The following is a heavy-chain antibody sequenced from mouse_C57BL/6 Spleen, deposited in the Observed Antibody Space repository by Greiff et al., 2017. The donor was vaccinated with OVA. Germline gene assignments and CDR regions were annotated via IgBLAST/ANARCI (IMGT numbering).Heavy chain of an antibody. Sequence: VHVKQSVAELVRPGASVKLSCTASGFNIKNTYMHWVKQRPEQGLEWIGRIDPANGNTKYAPKFQGKATITADTSSNTAYLQLSSLTSEDTAIYYCAREGVITTVVASGYYAMDYWSQGTSVTVSS. CDR3: AREGVITTVVASGYYAMDY. CDR2: IDPANGNT. V-gene: IGHV14-3*01. J-gene: IGHJ4*01. CDR1: GFNIKNTY. D-gene: IGHD1-1*01.